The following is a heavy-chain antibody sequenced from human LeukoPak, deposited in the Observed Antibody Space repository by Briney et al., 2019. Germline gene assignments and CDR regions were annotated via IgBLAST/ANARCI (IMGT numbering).Heavy chain of an antibody. CDR2: SSGSGGST. D-gene: IGHD6-6*01. J-gene: IGHJ4*02. Sequence: GGSLRLSCAASGFTFSSYAVSWVRQAPGKGLEWVSASSGSGGSTYYADSVKGRFTISRDNSKNTLYLQMNSLRAEDTAVYYCAPPGRLVSLWGQGTLVTVSS. CDR1: GFTFSSYA. CDR3: APPGRLVSL. V-gene: IGHV3-23*01.